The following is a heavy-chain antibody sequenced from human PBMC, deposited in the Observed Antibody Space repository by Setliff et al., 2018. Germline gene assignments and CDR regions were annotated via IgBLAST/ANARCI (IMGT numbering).Heavy chain of an antibody. J-gene: IGHJ2*01. D-gene: IGHD3-22*01. CDR2: IYSSGTT. CDR3: ARHHAQYYSDSSGYFYEDWYFDL. CDR1: GGSISSSY. V-gene: IGHV4-59*08. Sequence: LSLTCSVSGGSISSSYWTWIRQPPGKGLEWIGYIYSSGTTNSIPSLKSRVTISVDTSKNQFSLKLSSVTAADTAVYYCARHHAQYYSDSSGYFYEDWYFDLWGRGTLVTVSS.